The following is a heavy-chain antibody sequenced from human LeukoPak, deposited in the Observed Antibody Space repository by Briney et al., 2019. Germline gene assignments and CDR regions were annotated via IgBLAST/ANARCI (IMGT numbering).Heavy chain of an antibody. CDR2: IKSKTDGGTT. CDR1: GFTFSNAW. CDR3: TTPPEYSRGYYFDY. V-gene: IGHV3-15*01. Sequence: GGSLRLSCAASGFTFSNAWMSWVRQAPGKGPEWVGRIKSKTDGGTTDYAAPVKGRFTISRDDSKNTLYLQMNSLKTEDTAVYYCTTPPEYSRGYYFDYWVQGTLVTVSS. J-gene: IGHJ4*02. D-gene: IGHD6-6*01.